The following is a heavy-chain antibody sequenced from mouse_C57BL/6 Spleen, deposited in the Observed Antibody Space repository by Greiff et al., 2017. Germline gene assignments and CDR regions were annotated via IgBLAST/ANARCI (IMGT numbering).Heavy chain of an antibody. CDR1: GFNIKDDY. CDR2: IDPENGDT. CDR3: TTQTAQATVDY. Sequence: EVQLQQSGAELVRPGASVKLSCTASGFNIKDDYMHWVKQRPEQGLEWIGWIDPENGDTEYASKFQGKATITADTSSNTAYLQLRSLTSEDTAVYYCTTQTAQATVDYWGQGTTLTVSS. V-gene: IGHV14-4*01. J-gene: IGHJ2*01. D-gene: IGHD3-2*02.